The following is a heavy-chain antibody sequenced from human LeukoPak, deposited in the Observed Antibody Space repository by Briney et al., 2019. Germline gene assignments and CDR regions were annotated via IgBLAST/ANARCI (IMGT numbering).Heavy chain of an antibody. D-gene: IGHD3-10*01. Sequence: GGSLRLSCAASGFTFSSYGMHWVRQAPGKGLEWVAVISYDGSNKYYADSVKGRFTISRDNSKSTLYLQMNSLRAEDTAVYYCAKDLLKHGSGSFDYWGQGTLVTVSS. CDR2: ISYDGSNK. CDR1: GFTFSSYG. CDR3: AKDLLKHGSGSFDY. J-gene: IGHJ4*02. V-gene: IGHV3-30*18.